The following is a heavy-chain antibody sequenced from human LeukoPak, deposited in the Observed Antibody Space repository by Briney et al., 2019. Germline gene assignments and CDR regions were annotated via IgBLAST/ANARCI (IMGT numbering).Heavy chain of an antibody. V-gene: IGHV4-39*01. Sequence: PSETLSLTCGVSGDSISSSGYYWAWIRQPPGKGLEWIGSISYTGTTYSPSLKSRLTISADTSKNQFSLKLTSVTAADTAVYYCARRRIVATIDYWGQGTLVTVSS. CDR2: ISYTGTT. CDR1: GDSISSSGYY. J-gene: IGHJ4*02. CDR3: ARRRIVATIDY. D-gene: IGHD5-12*01.